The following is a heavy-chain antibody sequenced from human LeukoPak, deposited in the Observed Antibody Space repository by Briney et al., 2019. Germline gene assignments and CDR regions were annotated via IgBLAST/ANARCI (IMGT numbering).Heavy chain of an antibody. Sequence: SETLSLTCTVSGVSISSYYWSWIRQSPGKGLEWIGYIFYSGSTNYNPSLKSRVTISVDTSKNQFSLQLNSVTPEDTAVYYCAREVAGYFDYWGQGTLVTVSS. CDR1: GVSISSYY. CDR3: AREVAGYFDY. D-gene: IGHD6-19*01. V-gene: IGHV4-59*12. CDR2: IFYSGST. J-gene: IGHJ4*02.